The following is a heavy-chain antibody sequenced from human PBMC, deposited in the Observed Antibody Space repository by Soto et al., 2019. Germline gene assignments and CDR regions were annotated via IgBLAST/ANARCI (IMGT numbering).Heavy chain of an antibody. V-gene: IGHV1-69*01. CDR1: GGTFSSYA. Sequence: QVQLVQSGAEVKKPGSSVKVSCKASGGTFSSYAISWVRQAPGQGLEWMGGIIPIFGTANYAQKFQGRVTITAEESTSTAYMELSSLRSEDTAVYYCARGGTIFGVVIKYYYYGMDVWGKGTTVTVSS. J-gene: IGHJ6*04. D-gene: IGHD3-3*01. CDR2: IIPIFGTA. CDR3: ARGGTIFGVVIKYYYYGMDV.